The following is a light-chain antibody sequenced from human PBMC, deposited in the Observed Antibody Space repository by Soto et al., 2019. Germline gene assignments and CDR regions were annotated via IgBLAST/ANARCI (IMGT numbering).Light chain of an antibody. Sequence: DIVMTQSPDSLAVSLGERATINCKSSQSVLSSSNNENYLAWYQQKPRQPPQLLINWASIRASGVPDRFSGSGSGTDFTLTISSLQAEDVAVYYCQQYYGSPLTFGQGTRVEIK. CDR1: QSVLSSSNNENY. CDR3: QQYYGSPLT. V-gene: IGKV4-1*01. J-gene: IGKJ1*01. CDR2: WAS.